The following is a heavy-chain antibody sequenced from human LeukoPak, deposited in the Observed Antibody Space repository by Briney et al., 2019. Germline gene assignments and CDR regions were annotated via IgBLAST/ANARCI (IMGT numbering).Heavy chain of an antibody. J-gene: IGHJ4*02. V-gene: IGHV5-51*01. CDR2: IYPGDSDT. CDR3: ARGFGVVVIVATSFDY. Sequence: GESLKISCKGSGYSFPTYWIGWVRQMPGKGLEWMGIIYPGDSDTRYSPSFQGQVTISADKSITTAYLQWNSLKASDTAMYYCARGFGVVVIVATSFDYWGQGTLVTVSS. CDR1: GYSFPTYW. D-gene: IGHD2-15*01.